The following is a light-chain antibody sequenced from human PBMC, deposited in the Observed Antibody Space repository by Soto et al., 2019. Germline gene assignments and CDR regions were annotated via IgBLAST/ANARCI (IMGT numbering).Light chain of an antibody. J-gene: IGKJ5*01. V-gene: IGKV3-20*01. CDR2: GAS. Sequence: EIVLTQSPGTLSLPPGERATLSCRASQSVSSSYLAWYQQKPGQAPRLLIYGASSRATGIPDRFSGSGSGTDFTLTISRLEPEDFAVYYCQQYGSSPQPITFGQGTRLEIK. CDR3: QQYGSSPQPIT. CDR1: QSVSSSY.